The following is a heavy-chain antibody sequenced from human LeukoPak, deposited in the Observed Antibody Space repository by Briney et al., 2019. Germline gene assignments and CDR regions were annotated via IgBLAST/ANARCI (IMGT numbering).Heavy chain of an antibody. D-gene: IGHD4-17*01. V-gene: IGHV4-34*01. CDR2: INHSGST. Sequence: PSETLSLTCTVSGGSISSYYWSWIRQPPGKGLEWIGEINHSGSTNYNPSLKSRVTISVDTSKNQFSLKLSSVTAADTAVYYCARERTVTSRNWFDPWGQGTLVTVSS. CDR1: GGSISSYY. CDR3: ARERTVTSRNWFDP. J-gene: IGHJ5*02.